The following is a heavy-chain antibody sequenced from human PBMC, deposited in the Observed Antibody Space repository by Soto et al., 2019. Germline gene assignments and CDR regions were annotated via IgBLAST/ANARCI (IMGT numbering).Heavy chain of an antibody. V-gene: IGHV3-30*18. CDR1: GFTFSSYG. Sequence: QVQLVESGGGVVQPGGSLRLSCAPPGFTFSSYGMHWVRQAPGKGLYWVAVISYEGSNKYYADSVKGRFTISRDNSKNTLYLQMNSLRAEDTAVYYCAKKGGTVYYYYGMDVWGQGTTVTVSS. CDR3: AKKGGTVYYYYGMDV. D-gene: IGHD3-16*01. J-gene: IGHJ6*02. CDR2: ISYEGSNK.